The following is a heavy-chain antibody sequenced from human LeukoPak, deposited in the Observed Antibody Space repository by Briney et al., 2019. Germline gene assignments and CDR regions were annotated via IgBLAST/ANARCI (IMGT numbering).Heavy chain of an antibody. V-gene: IGHV3-66*01. CDR2: IYSGGST. CDR1: GFTVSSNY. Sequence: GGSLRLSCAASGFTVSSNYMSWVRQAPGKGLEWVSLIYSGGSTYYADSVKGRFTISRDNSKNTLYLQMNTLRVEDTAVYYCAREARTGTTWYYGMDVWGQGTTVTVSS. CDR3: AREARTGTTWYYGMDV. D-gene: IGHD1-7*01. J-gene: IGHJ6*02.